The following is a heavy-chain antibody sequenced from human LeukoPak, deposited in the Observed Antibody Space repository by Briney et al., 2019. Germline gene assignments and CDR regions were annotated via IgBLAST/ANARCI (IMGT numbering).Heavy chain of an antibody. J-gene: IGHJ5*02. Sequence: GGSLRLSCAASGFTFSGSGMHWVRQAPGKGLEWVAFIRNDGTNKYYAESVKGRFTISRDNSKNTLYLQMNSLRAEDTAVNYCAKGTSYNWNDGCFDLWGNGILVTVS. CDR1: GFTFSGSG. D-gene: IGHD1-20*01. CDR2: IRNDGTNK. V-gene: IGHV3-30*02. CDR3: AKGTSYNWNDGCFDL.